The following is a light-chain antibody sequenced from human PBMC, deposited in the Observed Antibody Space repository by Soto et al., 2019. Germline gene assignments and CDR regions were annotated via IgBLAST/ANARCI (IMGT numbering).Light chain of an antibody. CDR1: QSLVHSDGDTY. CDR3: TQTTHFPRT. CDR2: KIS. V-gene: IGKV2-24*01. Sequence: DIVLTQAPLSSPVALGQPASISCRSSQSLVHSDGDTYLGWLQQRPGQPPRLLIYKISNRFSGVPDRFSGRGAGTDFRLKISRVEAEDVGVYYCTQTTHFPRTFGQGTKVEIQ. J-gene: IGKJ1*01.